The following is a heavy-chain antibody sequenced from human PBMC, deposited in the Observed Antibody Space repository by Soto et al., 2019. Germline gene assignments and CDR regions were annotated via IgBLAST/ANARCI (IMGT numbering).Heavy chain of an antibody. CDR2: ISYDGSNK. V-gene: IGHV3-30-3*01. CDR3: ARDSGVATRYAFDI. CDR1: GFTFSTYA. D-gene: IGHD5-12*01. J-gene: IGHJ3*02. Sequence: EGTLRLSCAASGFTFSTYAMNWVRPAPGKGLEWVAVISYDGSNKYYADSVKGRFTISRDNSKITLYLQMNSLRAEDTSGYYCARDSGVATRYAFDIWGQGTMVTVSS.